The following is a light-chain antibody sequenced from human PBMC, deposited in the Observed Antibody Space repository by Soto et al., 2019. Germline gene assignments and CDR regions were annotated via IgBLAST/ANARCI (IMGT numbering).Light chain of an antibody. CDR1: TGAVTSGHY. J-gene: IGLJ2*01. CDR3: FLSDGGARV. V-gene: IGLV7-46*01. CDR2: DTS. Sequence: QAVVTRAPSLTVSPGGTVTLTCGSSTGAVTSGHYPYWFQQKPGQAPRTLIYDTSNKHYWTPARFSDFLLTGKAVLTHSGAQYEYEAEYFCFLSDGGARVVSGGTKLTVL.